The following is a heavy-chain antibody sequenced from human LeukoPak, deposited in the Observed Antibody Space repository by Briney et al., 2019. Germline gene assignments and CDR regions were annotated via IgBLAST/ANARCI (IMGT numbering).Heavy chain of an antibody. D-gene: IGHD2-21*02. V-gene: IGHV1-18*01. Sequence: ASVKVSCMASGYTFTSYGISWVRQAPGQGLEWMGWISAYNGNTNYAQKLQGGVTMATDTSTSTAYMELRSLRSDDTAVYYCARGGKYCGGDCSPRVYNWFDPWGQGTLVTVSS. CDR1: GYTFTSYG. CDR2: ISAYNGNT. CDR3: ARGGKYCGGDCSPRVYNWFDP. J-gene: IGHJ5*02.